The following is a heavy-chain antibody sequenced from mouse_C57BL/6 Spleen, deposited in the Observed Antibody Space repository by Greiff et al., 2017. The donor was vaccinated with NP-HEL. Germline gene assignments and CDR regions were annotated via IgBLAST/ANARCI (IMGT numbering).Heavy chain of an antibody. CDR3: ARKYYGSSSRYFDV. Sequence: QMQLKESGPELVKPGASVKLSCKASGYTFTSYDINWVKQRPGQGLEWIGWIYPRDGSTKYNEKFKGKATLTVDTSSSTAYMELHSLTSEDSAVYFCARKYYGSSSRYFDVWGTGTTVTVSS. J-gene: IGHJ1*03. V-gene: IGHV1-85*01. CDR2: IYPRDGST. D-gene: IGHD1-1*01. CDR1: GYTFTSYD.